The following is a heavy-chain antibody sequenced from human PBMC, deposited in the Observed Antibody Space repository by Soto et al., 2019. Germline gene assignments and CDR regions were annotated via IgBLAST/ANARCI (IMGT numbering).Heavy chain of an antibody. D-gene: IGHD3-22*01. CDR2: IIPIFGTA. J-gene: IGHJ5*02. V-gene: IGHV1-69*01. Sequence: QVQLVQSGAEVKKPGSSVKVSCKASGGTFSSYAISWVRQPPGQGLEWMGGIIPIFGTANYAQKFQGRVTITADESTSTAYMELSSLRSEDTAVYYCARDNYYDSSGYYRAGWFDPWGQGTLVTVSS. CDR3: ARDNYYDSSGYYRAGWFDP. CDR1: GGTFSSYA.